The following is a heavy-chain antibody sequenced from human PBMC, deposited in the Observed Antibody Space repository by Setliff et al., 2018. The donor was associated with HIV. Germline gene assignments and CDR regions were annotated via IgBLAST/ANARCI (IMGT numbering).Heavy chain of an antibody. J-gene: IGHJ4*02. CDR1: GFTFSSYS. CDR3: ARVKPHLRRSGSYWIVDY. Sequence: GVLRLSCAASGFTFSSYSMNWVRQAPGKGLEWVSSITISSSYIYYADSVKGRFTISRDNAKSSLYLQMNSLRAEDTAVYYCARVKPHLRRSGSYWIVDYWGQGTLVTVSS. CDR2: ITISSSYI. V-gene: IGHV3-21*01. D-gene: IGHD1-26*01.